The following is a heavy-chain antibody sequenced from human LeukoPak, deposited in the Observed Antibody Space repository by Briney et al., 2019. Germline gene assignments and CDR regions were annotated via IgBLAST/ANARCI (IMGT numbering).Heavy chain of an antibody. J-gene: IGHJ4*02. D-gene: IGHD6-13*01. CDR3: AKCVGSSRYSPLDY. Sequence: PGGSLRLSCAASGVTFSSNWMTWVSQAPGKGLESVANIKQDGREEYYVDSVKGRFTISRDNAKNSLYLQMYSLRVEDTAVYYCAKCVGSSRYSPLDYWGQGTLVTVSS. V-gene: IGHV3-7*01. CDR2: IKQDGREE. CDR1: GVTFSSNW.